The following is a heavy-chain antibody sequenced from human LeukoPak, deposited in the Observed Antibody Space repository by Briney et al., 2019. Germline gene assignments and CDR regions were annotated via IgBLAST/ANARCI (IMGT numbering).Heavy chain of an antibody. V-gene: IGHV1-46*01. Sequence: ASVKVSCKASGYTFTSYYMHWVRQAPGQGLEWMGIINPSGGSTSYAQKFQGRVTMTRDMSTSTVYMELSSLRSEDTAVYYCARDRGADYYDSSGYYYHYYYYMDVWGKGTTVTVSS. CDR3: ARDRGADYYDSSGYYYHYYYYMDV. J-gene: IGHJ6*03. D-gene: IGHD3-22*01. CDR1: GYTFTSYY. CDR2: INPSGGST.